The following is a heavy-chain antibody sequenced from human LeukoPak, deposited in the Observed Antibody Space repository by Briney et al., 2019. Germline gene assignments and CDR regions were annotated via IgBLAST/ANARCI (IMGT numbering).Heavy chain of an antibody. J-gene: IGHJ6*03. CDR1: GYTFTGYY. Sequence: GASVKVSCKASGYTFTGYYMHWVRQAPGQGLEWMGWINPNSGGTNYAQKFQGRVTMTRDTSISTAYMELSRLRSDDTAVYYCAGNQQLATVHYYYYMDVWGKGTTVTVSS. CDR3: AGNQQLATVHYYYYMDV. V-gene: IGHV1-2*02. D-gene: IGHD6-6*01. CDR2: INPNSGGT.